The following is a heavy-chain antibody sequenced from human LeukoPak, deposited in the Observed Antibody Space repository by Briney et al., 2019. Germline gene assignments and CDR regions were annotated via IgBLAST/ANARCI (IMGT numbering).Heavy chain of an antibody. V-gene: IGHV3-15*07. CDR1: GFTFSNAY. Sequence: SGGSLRLSCAASGFTFSNAYMNWVRQAPGKGLEWVGRIKPKTDGETTEYAALVKGRFSISRDDSKNMLYLQMNSLKTEDTAVYYCITPLPYSAQGGQGTLVTVSS. D-gene: IGHD2-21*01. CDR2: IKPKTDGETT. J-gene: IGHJ4*02. CDR3: ITPLPYSAQ.